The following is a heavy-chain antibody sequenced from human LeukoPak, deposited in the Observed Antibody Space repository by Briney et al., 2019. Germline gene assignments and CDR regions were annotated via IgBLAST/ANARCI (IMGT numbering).Heavy chain of an antibody. V-gene: IGHV1-18*01. CDR3: ARWGAHGTTTFCFDY. Sequence: GASVKVSCKTSGYSFTNYGVAWVRQAPGQGLEWMGWISGENGNINFAQKFQGRVTMDTDTSARKAYMEMRSLTYDETAVYFCARWGAHGTTTFCFDYWSQGSLVTVSS. CDR1: GYSFTNYG. CDR2: ISGENGNI. D-gene: IGHD2/OR15-2a*01. J-gene: IGHJ4*02.